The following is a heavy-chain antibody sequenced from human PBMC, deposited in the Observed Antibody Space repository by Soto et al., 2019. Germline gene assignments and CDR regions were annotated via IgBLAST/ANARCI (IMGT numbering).Heavy chain of an antibody. Sequence: ASVKVSFKASGYAFSAYAIHWVRQAPGQSLEWMGWINPDNGDTKSSQKFQGRVTITRDTSASTVHMELNSLKSEDMAVYYCARRLKGDFSNGLEVWGQGTTVTAP. CDR1: GYAFSAYA. CDR2: INPDNGDT. D-gene: IGHD3-16*01. V-gene: IGHV1-3*01. CDR3: ARRLKGDFSNGLEV. J-gene: IGHJ6*02.